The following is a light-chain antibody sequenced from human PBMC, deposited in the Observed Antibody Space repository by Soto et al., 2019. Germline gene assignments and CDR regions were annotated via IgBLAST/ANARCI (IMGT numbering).Light chain of an antibody. V-gene: IGKV3-11*01. J-gene: IGKJ3*01. CDR1: QSVSRY. CDR2: DAS. CDR3: QQRSNWPLT. Sequence: EIVLTQSPATLSLSPGERATLSCRASQSVSRYLAWYQQKPGQAPRLLINDASNRATGIPARFSGSGSGTDFNLTISSLEPEDFAVYYCQQRSNWPLTFGPGTKLEIK.